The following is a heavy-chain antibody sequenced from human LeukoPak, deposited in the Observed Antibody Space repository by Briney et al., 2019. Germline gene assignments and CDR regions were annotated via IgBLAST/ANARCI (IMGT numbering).Heavy chain of an antibody. V-gene: IGHV1-46*01. CDR1: GYTFTSYY. CDR2: INPSGGST. D-gene: IGHD5-18*01. J-gene: IGHJ4*02. CDR3: ARDVSYGYSRKYYFDY. Sequence: ASVKVSCKASGYTFTSYYMHWVRQAPGQGLEWMGMINPSGGSTSYAQKFQGRVTMTRDTSTSTVYMELSSLRSEDTAVYYCARDVSYGYSRKYYFDYWGQGTLVTVSS.